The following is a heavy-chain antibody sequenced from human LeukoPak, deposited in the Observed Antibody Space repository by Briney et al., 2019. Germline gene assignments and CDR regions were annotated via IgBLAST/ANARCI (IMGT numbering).Heavy chain of an antibody. CDR3: AKDRNAWPTNFDS. V-gene: IGHV3-23*01. Sequence: GGSLRLSCAASIFTFRFYAVNWVRQASGKGLEGVSAISSSGGTTYYAASVKGRFSISRDNYKNTLYLRKNNLSAEDTTVYYCAKDRNAWPTNFDSWGQGTLVTVSA. J-gene: IGHJ4*02. D-gene: IGHD5-24*01. CDR1: IFTFRFYA. CDR2: ISSSGGTT.